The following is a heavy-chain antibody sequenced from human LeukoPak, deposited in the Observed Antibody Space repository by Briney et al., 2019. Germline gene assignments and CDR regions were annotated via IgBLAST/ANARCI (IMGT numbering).Heavy chain of an antibody. J-gene: IGHJ4*02. CDR2: IRYDGSNK. V-gene: IGHV3-30*02. CDR1: GFTFSSYG. CDR3: AKPPPTTSYSSSWYAPTDY. D-gene: IGHD6-13*01. Sequence: GGSPRLSCAASGFTFSSYGMHWVRQAPGKGLEWVAFIRYDGSNKYYADSVKGRFTISRDNSKNTLYLQMNSLRAEDTAVYYCAKPPPTTSYSSSWYAPTDYWGQGTLVTVSS.